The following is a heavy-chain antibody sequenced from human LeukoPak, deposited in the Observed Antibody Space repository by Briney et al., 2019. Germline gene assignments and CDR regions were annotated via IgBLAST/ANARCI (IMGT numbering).Heavy chain of an antibody. V-gene: IGHV1-8*01. CDR1: GYTFTSYD. D-gene: IGHD2-2*01. Sequence: ASVKVSCKASGYTFTSYDINWVRQAPGQGLEWMGWMSPNSGNTGYAQKFQGRVTMTRDTSIRTAYMELSSLISEDTAVYYCAKAGSRTTFYYHMDVWGKGTTVTVSS. CDR3: AKAGSRTTFYYHMDV. J-gene: IGHJ6*03. CDR2: MSPNSGNT.